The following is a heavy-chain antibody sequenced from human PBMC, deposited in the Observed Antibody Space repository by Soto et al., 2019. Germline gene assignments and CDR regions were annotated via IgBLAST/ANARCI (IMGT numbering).Heavy chain of an antibody. D-gene: IGHD3-22*01. V-gene: IGHV1-69*01. CDR1: GGTFSNFA. CDR3: ASPYYSDSSGYIITDVFAV. J-gene: IGHJ3*01. Sequence: QVQLIQSGAEVRRPGSSVKLSCKASGGTFSNFAINWVRQAPGQGLEWMGGIIPIFGTAIYAQRFPGRVTITVDESTNTAYMVLSSLISDDTAMYYCASPYYSDSSGYIITDVFAVWGQGTTVTVSS. CDR2: IIPIFGTA.